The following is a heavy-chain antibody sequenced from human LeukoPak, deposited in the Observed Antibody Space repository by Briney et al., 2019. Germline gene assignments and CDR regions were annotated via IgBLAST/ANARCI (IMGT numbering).Heavy chain of an antibody. V-gene: IGHV3-49*04. CDR1: GFTFGDFA. Sequence: GGSLRLSCSASGFTFGDFAMTWVRQAPGKGLDWVGIGRAKAYGATKEYAASVKGRFTISRDDSKSVAYLQMDNLKTEDTGIYYCTRGSGRFEYWGQGTRVTVSS. J-gene: IGHJ4*02. CDR2: GRAKAYGATK. D-gene: IGHD5-12*01. CDR3: TRGSGRFEY.